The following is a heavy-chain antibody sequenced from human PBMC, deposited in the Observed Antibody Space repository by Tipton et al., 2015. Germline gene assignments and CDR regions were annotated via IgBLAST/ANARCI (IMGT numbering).Heavy chain of an antibody. D-gene: IGHD3-22*01. Sequence: TLSLTCSVSGGSVTSNNYFWSWIRQPPGKGLEWIGYIFHSGSTSYNPSLRSRVFISIDTSKNQFSLKLNSVTAADTAVYYCARGVAGYYYDSVGYLSWGQGTLVTVSS. CDR1: GGSVTSNNYF. J-gene: IGHJ5*02. CDR3: ARGVAGYYYDSVGYLS. V-gene: IGHV4-61*01. CDR2: IFHSGST.